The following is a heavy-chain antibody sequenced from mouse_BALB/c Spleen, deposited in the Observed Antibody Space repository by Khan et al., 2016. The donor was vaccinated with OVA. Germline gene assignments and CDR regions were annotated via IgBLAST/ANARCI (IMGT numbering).Heavy chain of an antibody. CDR3: AGGGYDTLAY. D-gene: IGHD2-3*01. Sequence: QVQLQQSGAELVRPGTSVKVSCKASGYAFTDYLMDWVIQRPGQGLEWVGVINPGSANTIYNEKFKNKATLTADKSSNTAYMQLSSLTSDDSAVYFCAGGGYDTLAYWGQGTPVTVSA. V-gene: IGHV1-54*01. CDR2: INPGSANT. CDR1: GYAFTDYL. J-gene: IGHJ3*01.